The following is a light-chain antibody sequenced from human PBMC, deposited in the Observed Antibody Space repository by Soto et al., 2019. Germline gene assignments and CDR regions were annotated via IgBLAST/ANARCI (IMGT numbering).Light chain of an antibody. V-gene: IGKV3D-20*02. CDR3: QHRSIWPVS. Sequence: EIVLTQSPGTLCLSPGERATLSCRASQSVSSSYLAWYQQRPGQAPRLLIYGASSRATGIPDRFSGSGSGTDFTLTITSLEPEDFAVYYCQHRSIWPVSFGQGTRRENK. CDR1: QSVSSSY. CDR2: GAS. J-gene: IGKJ5*01.